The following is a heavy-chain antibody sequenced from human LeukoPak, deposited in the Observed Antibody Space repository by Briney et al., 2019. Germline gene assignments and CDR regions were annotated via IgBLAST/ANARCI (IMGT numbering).Heavy chain of an antibody. CDR3: AITYDSSGYYYGKFDY. V-gene: IGHV1-18*01. CDR2: ISAYNGNT. Sequence: ASVKVSCKASGYTFTSYGISWVRQAPGQGLEWMGWISAYNGNTNYAQKLQGRVTMATDTSTSTAYMELRSLRSDDTAVYYCAITYDSSGYYYGKFDYWGQGTLVTVSS. CDR1: GYTFTSYG. J-gene: IGHJ4*02. D-gene: IGHD3-22*01.